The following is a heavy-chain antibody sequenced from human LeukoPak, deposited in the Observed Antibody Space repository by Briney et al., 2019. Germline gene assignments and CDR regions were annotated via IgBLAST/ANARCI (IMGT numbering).Heavy chain of an antibody. CDR2: ITGSGGSI. V-gene: IGHV3-23*01. J-gene: IGHJ4*02. Sequence: SGGSLRLSCAASGFTFDNYDMSWVRQAPGKGLEWVSTITGSGGSIYYADSVKGRFTISRDNSKNTLFLQMNSLRAEDTAVYYCAKPLYDFWSGYSRAGFDYWGQGSLVTVSS. CDR1: GFTFDNYD. CDR3: AKPLYDFWSGYSRAGFDY. D-gene: IGHD3-3*01.